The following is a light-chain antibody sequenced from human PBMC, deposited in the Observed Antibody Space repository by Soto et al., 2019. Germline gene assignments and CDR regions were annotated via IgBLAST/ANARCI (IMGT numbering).Light chain of an antibody. V-gene: IGKV3-15*01. CDR1: QSVRSE. CDR3: QQYERWPPLT. J-gene: IGKJ4*01. Sequence: EIVMTQSPASLSVSPGERVTLSCRASQSVRSELAWYQQKSGQPPRLLIYGASTRANGVPARFSGSGSGTEFTLTINVLLSEDFSVYYCQQYERWPPLTFGGGTKVEI. CDR2: GAS.